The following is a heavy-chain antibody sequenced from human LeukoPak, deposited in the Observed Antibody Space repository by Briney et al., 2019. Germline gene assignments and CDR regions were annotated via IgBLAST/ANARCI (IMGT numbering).Heavy chain of an antibody. CDR2: ITYDGGKK. Sequence: GGSLRLSCAASQFTFSNYAFHWVRQAPGKGLEWVALITYDGGKKDYADSVKGRFTISRDNSRDTLYLQMNSLTVDDTAVYYCVRNRNLKMTSTGILGNWGVGTLVTVSS. V-gene: IGHV3-30*04. CDR1: QFTFSNYA. D-gene: IGHD3-3*02. J-gene: IGHJ4*02. CDR3: VRNRNLKMTSTGILGN.